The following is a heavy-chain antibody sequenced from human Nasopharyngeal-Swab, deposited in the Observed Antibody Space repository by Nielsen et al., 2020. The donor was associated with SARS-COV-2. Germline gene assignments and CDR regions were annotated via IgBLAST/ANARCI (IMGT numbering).Heavy chain of an antibody. D-gene: IGHD3-9*01. CDR3: AREFREAYYDILTGYYMDYYYYMDV. V-gene: IGHV3-33*01. CDR2: IWCDGSNK. J-gene: IGHJ6*03. CDR1: GFTFSSYG. Sequence: GESLKISCAASGFTFSSYGMHWVRQAPGKGLEWVAVIWCDGSNKYYADSVKGRFTISRDNSKNTLYLQMNSLRAEDTAVYYCAREFREAYYDILTGYYMDYYYYMDVWGKGTTVTVSS.